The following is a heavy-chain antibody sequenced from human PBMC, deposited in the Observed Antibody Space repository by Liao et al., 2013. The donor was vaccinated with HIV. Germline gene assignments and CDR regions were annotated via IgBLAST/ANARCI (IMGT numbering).Heavy chain of an antibody. CDR2: VYHGGDT. CDR3: ASQGVAGASPXFDS. J-gene: IGHJ4*02. Sequence: QVQLQESGPGLVKPSETLSLTCTVSSGSISNYYWSWIRQPPGKGLEWIGYVYHGGDTNYNPSLMGRVTLSIDTSKNQFSLKLSSVTVADTAVYYCASQGVAGASPXFDSWGRGALVTVSS. V-gene: IGHV4-59*01. CDR1: SGSISNYY. D-gene: IGHD6-19*01.